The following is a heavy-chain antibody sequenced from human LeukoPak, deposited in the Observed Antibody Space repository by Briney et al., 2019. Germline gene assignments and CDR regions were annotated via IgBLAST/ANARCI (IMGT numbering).Heavy chain of an antibody. CDR3: ARDRTYYYDSNGATRGIDFDY. Sequence: GGSLRLSCAASGFTFSSYSMNWVRQAPGKGLEWVSYISSSSSTIYYADSVKGRFTISRDNAKNSLYLQMNSLRAEDTAVYYCARDRTYYYDSNGATRGIDFDYWGQGTLVTVSS. CDR1: GFTFSSYS. V-gene: IGHV3-48*01. CDR2: ISSSSSTI. D-gene: IGHD3-22*01. J-gene: IGHJ4*02.